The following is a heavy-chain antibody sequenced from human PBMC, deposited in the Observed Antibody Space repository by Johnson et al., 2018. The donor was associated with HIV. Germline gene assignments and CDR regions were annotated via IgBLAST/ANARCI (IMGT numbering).Heavy chain of an antibody. D-gene: IGHD2-15*01. CDR2: ISYDGSNK. Sequence: QVQLVESGGGVVQPGRSLRLSCAASGFTFSSYGMHWVRQAPGKGLEWVAVISYDGSNKYYADSVKGRFTISRDNSKNTLSLQMNSLRAEDTAVYYCARIGAWQLHRAFDIWGQGTMVTVSS. V-gene: IGHV3-30*03. CDR3: ARIGAWQLHRAFDI. CDR1: GFTFSSYG. J-gene: IGHJ3*02.